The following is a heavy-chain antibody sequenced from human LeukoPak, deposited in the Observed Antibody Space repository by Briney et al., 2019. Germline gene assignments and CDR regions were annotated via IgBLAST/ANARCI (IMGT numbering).Heavy chain of an antibody. J-gene: IGHJ5*02. D-gene: IGHD1-1*01. V-gene: IGHV4-59*01. Sequence: SETLSLTCTVSGGSTSSYYWSWIRQPPGKGLEWIGYISYSGSTNFSPSLKSRVTISVDTSKNQFSLKLSSVTAADTAVYYCAREGTAGTNLNWFDPWGQGTLVTVSS. CDR3: AREGTAGTNLNWFDP. CDR2: ISYSGST. CDR1: GGSTSSYY.